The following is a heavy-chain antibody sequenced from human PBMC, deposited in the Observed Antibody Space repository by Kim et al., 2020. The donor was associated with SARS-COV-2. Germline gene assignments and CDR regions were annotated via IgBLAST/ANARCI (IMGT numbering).Heavy chain of an antibody. D-gene: IGHD2-15*01. CDR2: INTNTGNP. Sequence: ASVKVSCKASGYTFTSYAMNWVRQAPGQGLEWMGWINTNTGNPTYAQGFTGRFVFSLDTSVSTAYLQISSLKAEDTAVYYCARGVPVVGFSGMDVWGQGTTVTVSS. CDR1: GYTFTSYA. V-gene: IGHV7-4-1*02. CDR3: ARGVPVVGFSGMDV. J-gene: IGHJ6*02.